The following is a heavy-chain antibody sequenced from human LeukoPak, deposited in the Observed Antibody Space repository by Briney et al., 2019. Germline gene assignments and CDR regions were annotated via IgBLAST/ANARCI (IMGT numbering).Heavy chain of an antibody. V-gene: IGHV1-3*01. D-gene: IGHD6-19*01. Sequence: ASVKISCKASGYTFTRNAIHWVRQAPGQRLEWMGWINAGNGNTKYSQKFQGRVTITRDTSASTACMELSSLRSEDTAVYYCARAAVWQWLVLDYWGQGTLVTVSS. CDR1: GYTFTRNA. J-gene: IGHJ4*02. CDR2: INAGNGNT. CDR3: ARAAVWQWLVLDY.